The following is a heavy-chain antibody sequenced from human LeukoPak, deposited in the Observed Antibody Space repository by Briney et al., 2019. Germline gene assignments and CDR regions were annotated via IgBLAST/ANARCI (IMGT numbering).Heavy chain of an antibody. CDR3: ARRGYSSGSNWFDP. D-gene: IGHD6-19*01. J-gene: IGHJ5*02. CDR2: VYYIGST. Sequence: PSETLSLTCTVSGGSLSSYYWSWIRQPPGKGLEWIGYVYYIGSTNYNPSLRGRATISVDTSNNQFYLKLSSVTAADTAVYYCARRGYSSGSNWFDPWGQGTLVTVSS. CDR1: GGSLSSYY. V-gene: IGHV4-59*08.